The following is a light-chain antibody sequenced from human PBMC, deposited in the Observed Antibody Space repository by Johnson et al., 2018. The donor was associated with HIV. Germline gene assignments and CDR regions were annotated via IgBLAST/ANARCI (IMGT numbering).Light chain of an antibody. CDR3: GTWDSGLGALYV. CDR2: RDI. J-gene: IGLJ1*01. Sequence: QSVLTQPPSVSAAPGQKVTISCSGSSSNIGNNYVSWYQQLPGTAPNLLIYRDIQRPSGVPDRFSASKSGTSASLAISGLQAEDEADYYCGTWDSGLGALYVFGTGTKVTVL. V-gene: IGLV1-51*02. CDR1: SSNIGNNY.